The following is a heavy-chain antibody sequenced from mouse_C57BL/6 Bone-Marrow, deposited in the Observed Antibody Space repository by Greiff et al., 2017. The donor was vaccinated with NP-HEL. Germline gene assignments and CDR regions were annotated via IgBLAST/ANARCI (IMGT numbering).Heavy chain of an antibody. CDR3: ARNPITTVVYYYAMDY. D-gene: IGHD1-1*01. J-gene: IGHJ4*01. Sequence: QVQLQQSGPGLVQPSQSLSITCTVSGFSLTSYGVHWVRQSPGKGLEWLGVIWRGGGTDYNAALITRLSISKDNSSSHVFFKMNRQLADDTAIYYGARNPITTVVYYYAMDYWGQGTSVTVSA. CDR1: GFSLTSYG. CDR2: IWRGGGT. V-gene: IGHV2-2*01.